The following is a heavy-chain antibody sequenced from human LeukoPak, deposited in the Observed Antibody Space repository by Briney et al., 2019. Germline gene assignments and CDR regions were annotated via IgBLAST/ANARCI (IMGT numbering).Heavy chain of an antibody. V-gene: IGHV1-2*02. CDR3: VPSNDYYYYFDY. CDR1: GYTFTGYY. J-gene: IGHJ4*02. Sequence: ASVKVSCKASGYTFTGYYMHWVRQAPGQGLEWMGWINPNSGGTNYPLKFQGRVTMTRDTSISTAYMELSRLTSDDTAVYYCVPSNDYYYYFDYWGPGTLVTVSS. CDR2: INPNSGGT. D-gene: IGHD3-22*01.